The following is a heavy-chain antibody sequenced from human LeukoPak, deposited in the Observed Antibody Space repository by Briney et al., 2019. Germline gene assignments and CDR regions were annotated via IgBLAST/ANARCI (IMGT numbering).Heavy chain of an antibody. Sequence: PGRSLRLSCAASGFTVSSNYMSWVRQAPGKGLEWVSVIYSGGSTYYADSVKGRFTISRDNSKNTLYLQMNSLRAEDTAVYYCARAATVTRKYYYFDYWGQGTLVTVSS. D-gene: IGHD4-17*01. CDR3: ARAATVTRKYYYFDY. J-gene: IGHJ4*02. V-gene: IGHV3-66*01. CDR2: IYSGGST. CDR1: GFTVSSNY.